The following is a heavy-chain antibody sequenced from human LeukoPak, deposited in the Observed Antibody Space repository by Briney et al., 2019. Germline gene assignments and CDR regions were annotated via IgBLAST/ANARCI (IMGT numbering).Heavy chain of an antibody. CDR2: IIPIFGTA. CDR1: GGTFSSYA. D-gene: IGHD2-21*02. Sequence: SVKVSCKASGGTFSSYAISWVRQAPGQGLEWMGGIIPIFGTANYAQKFQGRVTITADKSTSTAYMELSSLRSEDTAVYYCARRYCGGDCNYYYYYVDVWGKGTTVTVSS. J-gene: IGHJ6*03. CDR3: ARRYCGGDCNYYYYYVDV. V-gene: IGHV1-69*06.